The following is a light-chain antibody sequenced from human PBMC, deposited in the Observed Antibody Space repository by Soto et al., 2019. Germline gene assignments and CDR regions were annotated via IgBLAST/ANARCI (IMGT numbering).Light chain of an antibody. Sequence: EIVLTQSPATLSLSPGERATLSCRASQSLSRSLAWYQQKPGQAPRLLIYDASNRATGIPARFSGSGSGTDFTLTISSLEPEDFALYFCQQYDKWPYTFGQGTKVDIK. J-gene: IGKJ2*01. V-gene: IGKV3-11*01. CDR3: QQYDKWPYT. CDR2: DAS. CDR1: QSLSRS.